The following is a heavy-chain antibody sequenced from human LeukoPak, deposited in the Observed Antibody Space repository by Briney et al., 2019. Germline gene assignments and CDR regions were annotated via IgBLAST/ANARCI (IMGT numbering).Heavy chain of an antibody. CDR1: GFTFSSYG. J-gene: IGHJ6*02. CDR2: IWYDGSNK. CDR3: ASMHGALDV. D-gene: IGHD2-2*01. Sequence: PGGSLRLSCAASGFTFSSYGMHWVRQAPGKGLEWVAVIWYDGSNKYYADSVKGRFTISRDNSKNTLYLQMNSLRAEDTAVYYCASMHGALDVWGQGTTVTVSS. V-gene: IGHV3-33*01.